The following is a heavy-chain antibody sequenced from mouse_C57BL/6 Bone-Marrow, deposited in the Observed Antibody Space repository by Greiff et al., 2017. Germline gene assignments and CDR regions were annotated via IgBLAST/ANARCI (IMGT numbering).Heavy chain of an antibody. D-gene: IGHD1-1*01. J-gene: IGHJ4*01. CDR1: GYSITSGYY. Sequence: EVQLVQSGPGLVKPSQSLSLTCSVTGYSITSGYYWNWIRQFPGNKLEWMGYISYDGSNNYNPSLKNRISITRDTSKNQFFLKLKSVTTEDTATYYCARSYGSSDYYAMDYWGQGTSVTVSS. V-gene: IGHV3-6*01. CDR3: ARSYGSSDYYAMDY. CDR2: ISYDGSN.